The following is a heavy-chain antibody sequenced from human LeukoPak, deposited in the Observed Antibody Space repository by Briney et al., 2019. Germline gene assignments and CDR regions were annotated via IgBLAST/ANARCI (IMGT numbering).Heavy chain of an antibody. Sequence: GGSLRLSCAASGFTFSSYEMNWVRRAPGKGLEWVSSISSTSSYIYYADSVKGRFTISRDNAKNSLYLQMNSLRAEDTAVYYCARDRGGTVMVYTRGEDYYYMDVWGKGTTVTVSS. V-gene: IGHV3-21*01. J-gene: IGHJ6*03. D-gene: IGHD2-8*01. CDR2: ISSTSSYI. CDR1: GFTFSSYE. CDR3: ARDRGGTVMVYTRGEDYYYMDV.